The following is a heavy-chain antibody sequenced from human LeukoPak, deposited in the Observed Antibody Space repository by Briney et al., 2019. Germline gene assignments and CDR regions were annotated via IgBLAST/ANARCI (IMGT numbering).Heavy chain of an antibody. Sequence: ASVKVSCKASGYTFTSYYMHWVQQAPGQGLEWMGWINPNSGGTNYAQKFQGRVTMTRDTSISTAYMELSRLRSDDTAVYYCARMAVAGTYYYYYGMDVWGQGTTVTVSS. V-gene: IGHV1-2*02. CDR1: GYTFTSYY. CDR3: ARMAVAGTYYYYYGMDV. J-gene: IGHJ6*02. D-gene: IGHD6-19*01. CDR2: INPNSGGT.